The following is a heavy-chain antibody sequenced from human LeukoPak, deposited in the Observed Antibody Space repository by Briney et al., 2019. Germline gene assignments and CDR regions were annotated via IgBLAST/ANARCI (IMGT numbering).Heavy chain of an antibody. CDR3: ASGSSSWYYYYYMDV. Sequence: ASVKVSCKASGGTFSNYAITWVRQAPGQGLEWMGGIIPIFGTANYAQKFRGRVTIIADKSTSTAYMELSSLRSEDTAVYYCASGSSSWYYYYYMDVWGKGTTVTVSS. J-gene: IGHJ6*03. V-gene: IGHV1-69*06. CDR1: GGTFSNYA. CDR2: IIPIFGTA. D-gene: IGHD6-13*01.